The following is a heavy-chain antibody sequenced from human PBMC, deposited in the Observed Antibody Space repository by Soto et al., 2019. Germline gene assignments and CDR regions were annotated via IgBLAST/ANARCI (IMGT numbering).Heavy chain of an antibody. CDR1: GFTFNNYA. CDR2: ISGSGGST. V-gene: IGHV3-23*01. J-gene: IGHJ1*01. CDR3: AKHGNNWDSYFQH. Sequence: EVQLLESGGGLVQPGGSLRLSCAASGFTFNNYAMSWVRQAPGKGLEWVSAISGSGGSTYYPDSVKGRFTISRDNSKNTLYLQMNSLRAEDTAVYYCAKHGNNWDSYFQHWGQGTLVTVSS. D-gene: IGHD1-1*01.